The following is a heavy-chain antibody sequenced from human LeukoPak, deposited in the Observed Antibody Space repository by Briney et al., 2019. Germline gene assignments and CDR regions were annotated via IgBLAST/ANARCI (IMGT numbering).Heavy chain of an antibody. CDR2: IRSNGYTT. CDR1: GFTFSNYA. Sequence: PGGSLRLSCAASGFTFSNYAMQWVRQAPGKGLEYVAGIRSNGYTTYYANSVKGRFTISRDISKNTLYLQMGSLRVEDMAVYYCARFDRDGYAFWYFDLWGRGTLVTVSS. J-gene: IGHJ2*01. D-gene: IGHD5-24*01. CDR3: ARFDRDGYAFWYFDL. V-gene: IGHV3-64*01.